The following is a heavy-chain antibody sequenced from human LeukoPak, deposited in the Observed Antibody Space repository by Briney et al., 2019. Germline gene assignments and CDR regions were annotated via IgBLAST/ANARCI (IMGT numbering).Heavy chain of an antibody. Sequence: GGSLRLSCAASGFTFSSFWMSWVRQAPGKGLEWVANIKQDGSEKYYVDSVKGRFTISRDNAKNSLYLQMNSLRAEDTAVYYCAREFNYYDSGGWTKNFDYWGQGTLVTVSS. V-gene: IGHV3-7*05. CDR3: AREFNYYDSGGWTKNFDY. CDR2: IKQDGSEK. D-gene: IGHD3-22*01. CDR1: GFTFSSFW. J-gene: IGHJ4*02.